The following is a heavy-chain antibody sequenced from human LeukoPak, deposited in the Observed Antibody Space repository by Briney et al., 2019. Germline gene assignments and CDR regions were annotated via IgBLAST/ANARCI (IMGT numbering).Heavy chain of an antibody. CDR1: GGSLSGYY. CDR2: INHSGST. D-gene: IGHD4/OR15-4a*01. Sequence: SETLSLTCAVYGGSLSGYYWSWIRQPPGKGLEWIGEINHSGSTNYNPSLKNRVTISVDTSKNQFSLKLSSVTAADTAVYYCARGLTRVYYFDYWGQGTLVTVSS. V-gene: IGHV4-34*01. CDR3: ARGLTRVYYFDY. J-gene: IGHJ4*02.